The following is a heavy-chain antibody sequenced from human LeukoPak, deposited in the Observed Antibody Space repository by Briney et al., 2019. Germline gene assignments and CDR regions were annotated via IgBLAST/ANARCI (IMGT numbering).Heavy chain of an antibody. V-gene: IGHV3-30*18. Sequence: GGSLRLSCAASGFTFSTYGMHWVRQAHGQGLEWVAVISYDGSNEYYADSVKGRFTISRDNSKNTLYLQMSSLRAEDTAVYYCAKEFNRGLPDYWGQGTLVTVPS. J-gene: IGHJ4*02. CDR1: GFTFSTYG. CDR3: AKEFNRGLPDY. D-gene: IGHD2-21*01. CDR2: ISYDGSNE.